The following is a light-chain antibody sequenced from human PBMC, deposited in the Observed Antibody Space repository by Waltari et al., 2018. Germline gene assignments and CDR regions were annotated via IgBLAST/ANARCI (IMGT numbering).Light chain of an antibody. CDR1: QTISGSW. J-gene: IGKJ4*01. CDR2: GAS. CDR3: QQYDGSSVT. V-gene: IGKV3-20*01. Sequence: ETALTQSPGTLSLSPGERSTLSCRASQTISGSWLTWYQRKPGQAPRLLIYGASSRATGIPVRFSGSGSGTDFTLTISRLEPEDSAVYYCQQYDGSSVTFGGGTKVEVK.